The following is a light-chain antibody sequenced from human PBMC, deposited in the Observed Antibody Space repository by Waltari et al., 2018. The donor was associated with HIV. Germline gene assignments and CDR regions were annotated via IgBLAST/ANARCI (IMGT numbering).Light chain of an antibody. CDR3: MQALQTPRT. CDR2: LVS. Sequence: EILITQSPVSLSVTPGESASISCRSSESLLSSNGYNYFDWYLQKPGRSPQLLIYLVSNRASGVPDRFSGSGSGTDFTLKISRVEPDDVGVYYCMQALQTPRTFGQGTKVEMK. J-gene: IGKJ1*01. CDR1: ESLLSSNGYNY. V-gene: IGKV2-28*01.